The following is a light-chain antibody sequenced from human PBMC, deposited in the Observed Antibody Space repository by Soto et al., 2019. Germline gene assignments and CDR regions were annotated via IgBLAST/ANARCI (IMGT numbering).Light chain of an antibody. Sequence: IVMTQSPATLSVSPGERATLSCRASQSVSSNLAWYQQKPGQAPRLLIHGASTRATGIPARFSGSGSGTEFTLTISSLQSEDSAVYYCQQYNKWPRTFGQGTKVEIK. CDR2: GAS. V-gene: IGKV3-15*01. CDR3: QQYNKWPRT. J-gene: IGKJ1*01. CDR1: QSVSSN.